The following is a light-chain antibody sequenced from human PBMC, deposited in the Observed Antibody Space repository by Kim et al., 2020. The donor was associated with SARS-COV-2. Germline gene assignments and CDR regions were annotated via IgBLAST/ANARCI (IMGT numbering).Light chain of an antibody. CDR2: DVY. Sequence: GQSGTISCTGTSSDVGGYGVVSWYQQFPGKDPKLIIYDVYNRPSAVPDRFSGSKSGNTASLTISGLQTEDEADYYCCSYAGSFSWVFGGGTQLTVL. CDR1: SSDVGGYGV. V-gene: IGLV2-11*01. CDR3: CSYAGSFSWV. J-gene: IGLJ3*02.